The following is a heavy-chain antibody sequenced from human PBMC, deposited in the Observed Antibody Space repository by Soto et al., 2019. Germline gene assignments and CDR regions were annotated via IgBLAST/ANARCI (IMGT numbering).Heavy chain of an antibody. D-gene: IGHD6-19*01. J-gene: IGHJ4*02. V-gene: IGHV4-31*03. Sequence: SSETLSLTCTVSGVSLTSGGYYWSWIRQHPGKGLEWIGHIFHSGITFYNPSLRSRLAISVDKSKNQVSLRLSSVTAADTAIYYCAREYSSGLVGYWGQGTLVTVSS. CDR3: AREYSSGLVGY. CDR1: GVSLTSGGYY. CDR2: IFHSGIT.